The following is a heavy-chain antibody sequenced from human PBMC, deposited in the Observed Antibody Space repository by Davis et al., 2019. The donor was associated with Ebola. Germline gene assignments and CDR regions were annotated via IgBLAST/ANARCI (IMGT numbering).Heavy chain of an antibody. CDR3: ARSRRMVGATIDY. CDR2: IYYSGST. V-gene: IGHV4-59*01. J-gene: IGHJ4*02. CDR1: GGSTSSYY. D-gene: IGHD1-26*01. Sequence: MPSETLSLTCTVSGGSTSSYYWSWIRQPPGKGLEWIGYIYYSGSTNYNPSLKSRVTISVDTSKNQFSLKLSSVTAADTAVYYCARSRRMVGATIDYWGQGTPVTVSS.